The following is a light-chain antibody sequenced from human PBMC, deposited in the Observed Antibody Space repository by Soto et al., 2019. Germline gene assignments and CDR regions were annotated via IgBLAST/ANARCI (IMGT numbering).Light chain of an antibody. CDR3: QQYSSYSPFT. CDR2: RAS. CDR1: QSVSSS. J-gene: IGKJ2*01. Sequence: DIQMTQSPSTLSASVGDRVTITCRASQSVSSSLAWYQQKPGKAPRLLIYRASSLENGVPSRFNGSGSGTEFTLTISSLRPDDFATYYCQQYSSYSPFTFGQGTKLEI. V-gene: IGKV1-5*03.